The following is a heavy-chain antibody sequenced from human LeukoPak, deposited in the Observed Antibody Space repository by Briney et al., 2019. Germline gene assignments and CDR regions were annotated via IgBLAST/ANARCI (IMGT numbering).Heavy chain of an antibody. J-gene: IGHJ5*02. Sequence: PGGSLRLSCAASGFNFNSYSLTWVRQAPGKGLEWLAYIPASGSTTFSADSVKGRFTISRDNAKNSVYLQMTSLKADDAAVYYCAREGGYSWGFDPWGRGILVTVSS. CDR2: IPASGSTT. CDR1: GFNFNSYS. D-gene: IGHD1-26*01. V-gene: IGHV3-48*04. CDR3: AREGGYSWGFDP.